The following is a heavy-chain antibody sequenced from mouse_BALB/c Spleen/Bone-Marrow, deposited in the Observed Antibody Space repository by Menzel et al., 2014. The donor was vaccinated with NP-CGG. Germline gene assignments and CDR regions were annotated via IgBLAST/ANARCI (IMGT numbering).Heavy chain of an antibody. Sequence: QVQLQPSGAELMKPGASVKLSCKATGYTFSSYWIEWVKLRPGHGLEWIGEILPGSGTSNYNMKFKGKATFTADTSCNTAYMQLSSLTSEDSAVYYCARVLYDGNYDAFAYWGQGTLVTVSA. J-gene: IGHJ3*01. D-gene: IGHD2-1*01. CDR1: GYTFSSYW. CDR2: ILPGSGTS. CDR3: ARVLYDGNYDAFAY. V-gene: IGHV1-9*01.